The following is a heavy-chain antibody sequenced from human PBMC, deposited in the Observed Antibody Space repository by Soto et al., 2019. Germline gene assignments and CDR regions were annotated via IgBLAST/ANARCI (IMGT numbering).Heavy chain of an antibody. CDR3: ARSSGGNFGIIIEGTNWFAT. V-gene: IGHV1-46*01. D-gene: IGHD1-26*01. Sequence: ASVKVSCKAPRDTFSSYYTNCVRQAPGQGLEWMGVINPHGGSTAYAQKFKGRVTLTRDTSASTVYMEVSSLTSEDTAMYYCARSSGGNFGIIIEGTNWFATWGQGTLVTVSS. CDR2: INPHGGST. J-gene: IGHJ5*02. CDR1: RDTFSSYY.